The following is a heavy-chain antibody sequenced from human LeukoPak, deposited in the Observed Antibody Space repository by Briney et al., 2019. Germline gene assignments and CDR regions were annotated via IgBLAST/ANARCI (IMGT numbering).Heavy chain of an antibody. CDR3: ARGYDSSGLLPPHFDY. V-gene: IGHV1-69*06. Sequence: SVKVSCKASGGTFSSYAISWVRQAPGQGLEWMGGIIPIFGTANYAQKFQGRVTITADKSTSTAYMELSSLRSEDTAVYYCARGYDSSGLLPPHFDYWGQGTLVTVSS. J-gene: IGHJ4*02. D-gene: IGHD3-22*01. CDR1: GGTFSSYA. CDR2: IIPIFGTA.